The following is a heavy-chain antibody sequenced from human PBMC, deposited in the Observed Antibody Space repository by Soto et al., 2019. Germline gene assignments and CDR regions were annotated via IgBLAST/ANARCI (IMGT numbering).Heavy chain of an antibody. J-gene: IGHJ6*02. CDR1: GYTFTSYD. V-gene: IGHV1-8*01. Sequence: EPPVKVSCKASGYTFTSYDINWVRQATGQGLEWMGWMNPNSGNTGYAQKFQGRVTMTRNTSISTAYMELSSLRSEDTAVYYCAREFSSSWYEYYYYYGMDVWGQGTTVTVSS. CDR2: MNPNSGNT. CDR3: AREFSSSWYEYYYYYGMDV. D-gene: IGHD6-13*01.